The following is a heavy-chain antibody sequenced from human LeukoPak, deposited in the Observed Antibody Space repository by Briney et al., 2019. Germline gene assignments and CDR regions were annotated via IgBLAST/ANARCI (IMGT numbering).Heavy chain of an antibody. CDR1: GFTFRSYG. V-gene: IGHV3-30*03. D-gene: IGHD3-16*02. Sequence: GGSLRLSCAASGFTFRSYGMTWVRQAPGKGLEWVAVISYDGSNKYYADSVKGRFTISRDNSKNTLYLQMNSLRAEDTAVYYCARVSIVKYYYYYYYMDVWGKGTTVTVSS. CDR3: ARVSIVKYYYYYYYMDV. J-gene: IGHJ6*03. CDR2: ISYDGSNK.